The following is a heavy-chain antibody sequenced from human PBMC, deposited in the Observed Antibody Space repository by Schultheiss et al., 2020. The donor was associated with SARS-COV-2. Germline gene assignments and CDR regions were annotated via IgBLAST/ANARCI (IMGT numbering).Heavy chain of an antibody. CDR3: TSTRGDILTGYSL. V-gene: IGHV3-23*01. CDR2: ISGSGGST. D-gene: IGHD3-9*01. CDR1: GFTFSSYA. J-gene: IGHJ4*02. Sequence: GGSLRLSCAASGFTFSSYAMSWVRQAPGKGLEWVSAISGSGGSTYYADSVKGRFTISRDDSKNTAYLQMNSLKTEDTAVYYCTSTRGDILTGYSLGGQGTLVTVSS.